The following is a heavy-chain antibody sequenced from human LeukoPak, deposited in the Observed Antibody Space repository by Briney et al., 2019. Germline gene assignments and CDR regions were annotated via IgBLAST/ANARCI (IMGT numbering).Heavy chain of an antibody. CDR1: GGSISSSSYY. V-gene: IGHV4-39*07. D-gene: IGHD4-11*01. J-gene: IGHJ4*02. CDR3: ARDSTVTLE. CDR2: IYYSGST. Sequence: KSSETLSLTCTVSGGSISSSSYYWGWIRQPPGKGLEWIGSIYYSGSTYYNPSLKSRVTISVDTSKNQFSLKLSSVTAADTAVYYCARDSTVTLEWGQGTLVTVSS.